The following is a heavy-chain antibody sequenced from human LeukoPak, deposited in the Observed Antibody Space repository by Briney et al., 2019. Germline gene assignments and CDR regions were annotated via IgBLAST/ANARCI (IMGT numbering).Heavy chain of an antibody. D-gene: IGHD6-13*01. CDR2: IYHSGST. J-gene: IGHJ3*02. Sequence: PSETLSPTCAVSGGSISSSNWWSWVRQPPGKGLEWIGEIYHSGSTNYNPSLKSRVTISVDKSKNQFSLKLSSVTAADTAVYYCARAASGFDSSPIDAFDIWGQGTMVTVSS. CDR1: GGSISSSNW. V-gene: IGHV4-4*02. CDR3: ARAASGFDSSPIDAFDI.